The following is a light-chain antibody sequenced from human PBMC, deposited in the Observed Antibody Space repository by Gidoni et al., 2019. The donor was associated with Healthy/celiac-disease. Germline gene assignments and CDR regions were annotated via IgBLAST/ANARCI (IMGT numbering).Light chain of an antibody. Sequence: EIVLTQSTGTLSLSPGERATLSCRASQSVSSSYLAWYQQKPGQAPRLLIYGASSRATGIPDRFSGSGSGTDFTLTISSLEPEDFAVYYCQQYGSSPGTFGQGTKLEIK. CDR2: GAS. CDR3: QQYGSSPGT. V-gene: IGKV3-20*01. J-gene: IGKJ2*01. CDR1: QSVSSSY.